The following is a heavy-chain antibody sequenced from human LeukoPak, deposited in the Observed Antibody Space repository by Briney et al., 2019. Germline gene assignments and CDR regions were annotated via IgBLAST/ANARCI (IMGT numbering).Heavy chain of an antibody. CDR1: GFTFTTYS. D-gene: IGHD3-16*01. CDR3: ARERHWRSYAY. CDR2: IYIDGST. Sequence: PGGSLRLSCSASGFTFTTYSMNWVRQTPGKGLEWVSSIYIDGSTYYVDSVKGRFTISRDISKRTVYLQMSSLRGEDTAVYYCARERHWRSYAYWGQGTQVTVSS. J-gene: IGHJ4*02. V-gene: IGHV3-66*01.